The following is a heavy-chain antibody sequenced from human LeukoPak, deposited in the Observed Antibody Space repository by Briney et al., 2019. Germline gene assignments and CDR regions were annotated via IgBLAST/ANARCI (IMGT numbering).Heavy chain of an antibody. CDR1: GGTFRNSI. D-gene: IGHD5-24*01. CDR2: ISPSGGST. V-gene: IGHV1-46*01. CDR3: ARDNSVRDEAWWFNP. J-gene: IGHJ5*02. Sequence: GASVKVSCKASGGTFRNSIITWVRQAPGQGPEWMGVISPSGGSTIYAQKFKGRVTLTRDMSTSTDYLELSSLRSEDTAVYYCARDNSVRDEAWWFNPWGQGTLVTVSS.